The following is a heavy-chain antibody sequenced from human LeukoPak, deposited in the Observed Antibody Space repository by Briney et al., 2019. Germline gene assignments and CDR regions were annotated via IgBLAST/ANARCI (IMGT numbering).Heavy chain of an antibody. J-gene: IGHJ6*02. CDR3: ARAPHYSNYGPYYYGMDI. D-gene: IGHD4-11*01. Sequence: GGSLRLSCAASGFTFSDYYMSWIRQAPGKGLEWVSYISSSSSYTNYADSVKGRFTISRDNAKNSLYLQMNSLRAEDTAVYYCARAPHYSNYGPYYYGMDIWGQGTTVTVSS. CDR2: ISSSSSYT. CDR1: GFTFSDYY. V-gene: IGHV3-11*06.